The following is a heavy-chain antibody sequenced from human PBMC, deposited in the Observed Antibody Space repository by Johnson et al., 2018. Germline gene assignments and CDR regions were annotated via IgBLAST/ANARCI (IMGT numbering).Heavy chain of an antibody. CDR2: IRSNSNNI. V-gene: IGHV3-21*01. D-gene: IGHD1-14*01. Sequence: VQLVQSGGGLVKPGGSLRLSCAASGFTFSTYSMNWVRQAPGKGLEWVSFIRSNSNNIYYGDSVKGRFTISRDNAKNSLYLQMNSLGAEDTAVYYCARATGALLFFPRVAFDIWGQGTMVTVSS. J-gene: IGHJ3*02. CDR3: ARATGALLFFPRVAFDI. CDR1: GFTFSTYS.